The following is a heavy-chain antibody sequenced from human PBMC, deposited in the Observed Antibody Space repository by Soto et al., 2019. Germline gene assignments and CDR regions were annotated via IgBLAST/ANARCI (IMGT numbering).Heavy chain of an antibody. D-gene: IGHD3-10*01. CDR1: GYTFTSYD. J-gene: IGHJ2*01. CDR3: AVDFYGSGSYYNRYFDL. Sequence: QVQLVQSGAEVKKPGASVKVSCKASGYTFTSYDINWVRQATGQGLEWMGWMNPNSGNTGYAQKFQGRDTMTRNTSISTAYMDLSSLRSEDTAVYYCAVDFYGSGSYYNRYFDLWGRGTLVTVSS. CDR2: MNPNSGNT. V-gene: IGHV1-8*01.